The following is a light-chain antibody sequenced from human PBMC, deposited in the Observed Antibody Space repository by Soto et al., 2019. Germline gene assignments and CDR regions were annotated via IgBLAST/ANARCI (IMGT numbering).Light chain of an antibody. CDR3: QQYNSYSWT. CDR1: QSINSW. Sequence: DIQMTQSPSTLSASVGDRVTITCRASQSINSWLAWYQQKPGKAPKLLIYKASSLESGVPSRFSGSGSGTEFTLPISSLQPDDFATYYCQQYNSYSWTFGQGTKVEIK. J-gene: IGKJ1*01. CDR2: KAS. V-gene: IGKV1-5*03.